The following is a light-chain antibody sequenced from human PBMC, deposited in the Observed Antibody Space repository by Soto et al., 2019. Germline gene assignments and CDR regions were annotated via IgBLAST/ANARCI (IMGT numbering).Light chain of an antibody. CDR2: GAS. V-gene: IGKV3-15*01. J-gene: IGKJ3*01. CDR1: QSVSRN. Sequence: SVSPGERATLSCRASQSVSRNLAWYQQKPGQAPTLLIYGASTRATGIPARFTGSGSGTEFTLTISSLQSEDFAIYYCQEYSKWPLFTFGPGTKVDIK. CDR3: QEYSKWPLFT.